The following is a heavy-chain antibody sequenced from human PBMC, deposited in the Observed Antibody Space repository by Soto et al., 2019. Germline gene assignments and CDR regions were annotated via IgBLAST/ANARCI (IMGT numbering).Heavy chain of an antibody. V-gene: IGHV4-59*08. CDR1: GGPISSYY. CDR3: ARHFHYDFWSGRTLGFDY. Sequence: PSETLSLTCTVSGGPISSYYWSWIRQPPGKGLEWIGYIYYSGSTNYNPSLKSRVTISVDTSKNQFSLKLSSVTAADTAVYYCARHFHYDFWSGRTLGFDYWGQGTLVTVSS. D-gene: IGHD3-3*01. J-gene: IGHJ4*02. CDR2: IYYSGST.